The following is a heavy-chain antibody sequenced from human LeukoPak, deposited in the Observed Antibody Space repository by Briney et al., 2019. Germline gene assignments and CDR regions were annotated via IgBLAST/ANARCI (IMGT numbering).Heavy chain of an antibody. CDR3: VLRGAVADADF. Sequence: GASLRLSYAASGFTSMGYEMNCVPQTPGKRLEWASCISSSASPIYYADSVGGRLTISRGSVNNSVYLQMNSLRAEDTAVYYCVLRGAVADADFWGQGTLVTVSS. V-gene: IGHV3-48*03. J-gene: IGHJ4*02. CDR2: ISSSASPI. CDR1: GFTSMGYE. D-gene: IGHD6-19*01.